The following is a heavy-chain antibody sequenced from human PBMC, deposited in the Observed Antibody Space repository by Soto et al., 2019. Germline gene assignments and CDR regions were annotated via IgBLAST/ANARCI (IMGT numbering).Heavy chain of an antibody. J-gene: IGHJ5*02. Sequence: QVQLVQSGAEVKKPGASVKVSCKASGYTFINYGISSVRQAPGPGLEWMGWINTYNGNTSYAQKFQGRVTVTTDTTTSTPYTELRMRRSDDTAVYHFARDPGGPAWFDPWGQGTLVTVSS. D-gene: IGHD3-16*01. CDR3: ARDPGGPAWFDP. CDR1: GYTFINYG. V-gene: IGHV1-18*01. CDR2: INTYNGNT.